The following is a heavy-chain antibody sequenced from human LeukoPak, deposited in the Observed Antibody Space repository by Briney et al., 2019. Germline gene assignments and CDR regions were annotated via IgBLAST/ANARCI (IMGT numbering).Heavy chain of an antibody. Sequence: PGGSLRLSCAASGFTFSNYWMSWVRQAPGKGLEWVANIEQDGSEKYYVDSVKGRFTISRDNAKNSLYLQMNSLRAEDTAVSHCAKFGTVAGSPVAFDICGKGTMVTVSS. D-gene: IGHD6-19*01. V-gene: IGHV3-7*01. J-gene: IGHJ3*02. CDR1: GFTFSNYW. CDR2: IEQDGSEK. CDR3: AKFGTVAGSPVAFDI.